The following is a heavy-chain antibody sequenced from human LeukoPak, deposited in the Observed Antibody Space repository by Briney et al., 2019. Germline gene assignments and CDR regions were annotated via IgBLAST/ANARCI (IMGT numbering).Heavy chain of an antibody. D-gene: IGHD3-10*01. CDR3: ARSITMVRGVIGNAFDI. V-gene: IGHV4-39*01. J-gene: IGHJ3*02. Sequence: SETLSLTCTVSGGSISSSSYYWGWLRQPPGKGLEWVGSIYYSGSTYYNPSLKSRVTISVDTSKNQFSLKLSSVTAADTAVYYCARSITMVRGVIGNAFDIWGQGTMVTVSS. CDR1: GGSISSSSYY. CDR2: IYYSGST.